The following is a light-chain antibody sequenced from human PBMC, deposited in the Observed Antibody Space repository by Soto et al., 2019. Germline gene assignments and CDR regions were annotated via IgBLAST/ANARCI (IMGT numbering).Light chain of an antibody. J-gene: IGLJ3*02. Sequence: QSALTQPPSASGSPGQSVTISCTGTSSDVGGYNYVSWYQQHPGKAPKLMIDEVSKRPSGVPDRFSGSKSGNTASLTVSGLQAEDEADYYCSSYAGSNWVFGGGTKLTVL. CDR1: SSDVGGYNY. V-gene: IGLV2-8*01. CDR2: EVS. CDR3: SSYAGSNWV.